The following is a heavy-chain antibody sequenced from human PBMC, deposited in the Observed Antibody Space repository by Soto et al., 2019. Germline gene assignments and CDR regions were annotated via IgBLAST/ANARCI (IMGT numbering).Heavy chain of an antibody. J-gene: IGHJ5*02. Sequence: EVQLLESGGGLVQPGGSLRLSCAASGFTFSSYAMSWVRQAPGKGLEWVSAISGSGGSTYYADSVKGRFTISRDNSKNTLYLQMNSLRAEDTAVNYCATGGESLYSGGVPWGQGTLVTVSS. D-gene: IGHD2-15*01. CDR1: GFTFSSYA. V-gene: IGHV3-23*01. CDR3: ATGGESLYSGGVP. CDR2: ISGSGGST.